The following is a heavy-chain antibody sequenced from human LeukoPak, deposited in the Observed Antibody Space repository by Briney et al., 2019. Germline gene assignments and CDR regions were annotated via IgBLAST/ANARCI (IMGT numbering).Heavy chain of an antibody. V-gene: IGHV3-53*01. CDR1: GFTFSSYA. CDR2: IYSGGST. Sequence: GGSLRLSCAASGFTFSSYAMSWVRQAPGKGLEWVSVIYSGGSTYYADSVKGRFTISRDNSKNTLYLQMNSLRAEDTAVYYCARAPPYSSGWYCFDYWGQGTLVTVSS. D-gene: IGHD6-19*01. CDR3: ARAPPYSSGWYCFDY. J-gene: IGHJ4*02.